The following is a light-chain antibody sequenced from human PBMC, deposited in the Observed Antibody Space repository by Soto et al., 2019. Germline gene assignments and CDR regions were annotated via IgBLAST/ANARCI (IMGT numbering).Light chain of an antibody. J-gene: IGKJ4*01. CDR2: DAS. CDR3: QKYNSAPLT. V-gene: IGKV1-27*01. CDR1: QGISNY. Sequence: DIQMTQSPSSLSASVGDRVTNTCRASQGISNYVAWYQQKQAKGRKLLIYDASTLQSGVPSRFSGRGAGTDFTLTISSLQPEDVATYYCQKYNSAPLTFGGGTKVEIK.